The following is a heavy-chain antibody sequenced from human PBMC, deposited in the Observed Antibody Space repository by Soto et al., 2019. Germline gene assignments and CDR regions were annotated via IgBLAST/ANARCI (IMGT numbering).Heavy chain of an antibody. J-gene: IGHJ6*03. D-gene: IGHD2-15*01. CDR3: AKVGGYYYYMDV. CDR1: GFTFSSYA. V-gene: IGHV3-23*01. Sequence: EVQLLESGGGLVQPGGSLRLSCAASGFTFSSYAMSWVRQAPGKGLEWVSAISGSGGSTYYADSVKGRFTISRDNSENTLYLQMNSLRAEDTAVYYCAKVGGYYYYMDVWGKGTTVTVSS. CDR2: ISGSGGST.